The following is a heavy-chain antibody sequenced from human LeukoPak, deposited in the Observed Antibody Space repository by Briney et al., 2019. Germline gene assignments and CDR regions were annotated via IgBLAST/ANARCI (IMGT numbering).Heavy chain of an antibody. D-gene: IGHD5-12*01. J-gene: IGHJ4*02. Sequence: ASVKVSCKASGYTFINYGVTWVRQAPGQGLEWMGWISASNGNTNYAQKLQGRVTMTTEASTSTAYMELRSLRSDDTAVYYCARALSRGYSGYDYGLGYWGQGTLVSVSS. CDR2: ISASNGNT. V-gene: IGHV1-18*01. CDR3: ARALSRGYSGYDYGLGY. CDR1: GYTFINYG.